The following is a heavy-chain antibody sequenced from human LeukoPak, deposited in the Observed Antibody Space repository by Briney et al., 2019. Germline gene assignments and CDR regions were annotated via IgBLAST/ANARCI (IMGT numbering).Heavy chain of an antibody. CDR3: ARGSDRLGYYDS. CDR2: ISTFNGNT. CDR1: GYMFSNFFSTYD. Sequence: ASVKVSCKASGYMFSNFFSTYDITWVRQAPGQGLEWMGWISTFNGNTNYAQKLQGRVTMTTGTSRNTAYMDLRSLRSDDTAVYYCARGSDRLGYYDSWGQGTLVTVSS. D-gene: IGHD3-22*01. V-gene: IGHV1-18*01. J-gene: IGHJ4*02.